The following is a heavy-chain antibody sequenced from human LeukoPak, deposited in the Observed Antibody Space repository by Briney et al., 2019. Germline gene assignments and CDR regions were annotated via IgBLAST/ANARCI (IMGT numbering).Heavy chain of an antibody. V-gene: IGHV3-9*01. J-gene: IGHJ4*02. D-gene: IGHD6-19*01. CDR1: GFTFDDYA. Sequence: GGSLRLSCAASGFTFDDYAMHWVRQAPGKGLEWVSGISWNSGIIGSADSVKGRFTISRDNAKNSLYLQMNSLRDEDTALYYCAKDIGSGWFTPFDYWGQGTRVTVSS. CDR3: AKDIGSGWFTPFDY. CDR2: ISWNSGII.